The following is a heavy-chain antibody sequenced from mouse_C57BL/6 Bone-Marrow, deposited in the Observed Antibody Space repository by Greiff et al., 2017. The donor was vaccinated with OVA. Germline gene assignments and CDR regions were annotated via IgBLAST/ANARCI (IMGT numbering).Heavy chain of an antibody. J-gene: IGHJ2*01. V-gene: IGHV1-59*01. CDR2: IDPSDSYT. Sequence: QVQLQQPGAELVRPGTSVKLSCKASGYTFTSYWMHWVKQRPGQGLEWIGVIDPSDSYTNYNQKFKGKATLTVDTSSSTAYMQLSSLTSEDSAVYYCARMGPYYFDDWGQGTTRTVSS. CDR3: ARMGPYYFDD. CDR1: GYTFTSYW.